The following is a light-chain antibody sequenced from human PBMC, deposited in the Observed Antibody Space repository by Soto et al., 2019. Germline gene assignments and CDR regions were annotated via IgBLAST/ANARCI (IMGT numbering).Light chain of an antibody. CDR1: QSISNY. CDR2: DAS. CDR3: QRRCKWLK. V-gene: IGKV3-11*01. J-gene: IGKJ5*01. Sequence: EIMLSQSPATLSLSPGETATLSCRASQSISNYLAWYQHKPGQAPRLLIFDASNRATGIPARFSGSGSGTDFTLIISGVEPEDVANYYCQRRCKWLKFGQGTLLEI.